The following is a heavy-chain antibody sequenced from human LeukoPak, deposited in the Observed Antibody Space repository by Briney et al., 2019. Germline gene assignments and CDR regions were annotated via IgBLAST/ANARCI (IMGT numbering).Heavy chain of an antibody. CDR1: GGSFSGYY. J-gene: IGHJ4*02. CDR3: ARGMYSSSPPHY. CDR2: INHSGST. Sequence: SETLSLTCAVYGGSFSGYYWSWIRQPPGKGLEWIGEINHSGSTNYNPSLKSRVTISVDTSKNQFSLKLSSVTAADTAVYYCARGMYSSSPPHYWGQGTLVTVSS. D-gene: IGHD6-6*01. V-gene: IGHV4-34*01.